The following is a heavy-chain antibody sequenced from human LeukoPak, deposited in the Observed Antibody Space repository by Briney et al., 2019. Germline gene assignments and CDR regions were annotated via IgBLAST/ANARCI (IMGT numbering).Heavy chain of an antibody. J-gene: IGHJ4*02. Sequence: GGSLRLSCAASGFTFGIYSMNCVRQAPGKGLEWVSSIIISSSYIYYADSVKGRFTISRDNAKNSLYLQMNRLRDEDTAVYYCARGGFYDYVWGSYRIDYWGQGTLVTVSS. CDR2: IIISSSYI. D-gene: IGHD3-16*02. CDR3: ARGGFYDYVWGSYRIDY. CDR1: GFTFGIYS. V-gene: IGHV3-21*01.